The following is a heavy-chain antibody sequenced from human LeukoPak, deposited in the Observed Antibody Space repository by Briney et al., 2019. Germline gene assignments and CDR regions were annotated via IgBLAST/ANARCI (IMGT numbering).Heavy chain of an antibody. V-gene: IGHV1-69*05. CDR2: IIPIFGTA. CDR3: AREYYDSSGYYPFDY. J-gene: IGHJ4*02. Sequence: SVKVSCKASGGTFSSYAISWVRQAPGQGLEWMGGIIPIFGTANYAQKFQGRVTITTDESTSTAYMELSSLRSEDTAVYYCAREYYDSSGYYPFDYWGQGTLATVSS. CDR1: GGTFSSYA. D-gene: IGHD3-22*01.